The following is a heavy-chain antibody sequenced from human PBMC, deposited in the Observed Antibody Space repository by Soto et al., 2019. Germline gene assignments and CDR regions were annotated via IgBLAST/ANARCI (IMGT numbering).Heavy chain of an antibody. V-gene: IGHV3-30*18. CDR3: AKDIRGEPSLNY. J-gene: IGHJ4*02. Sequence: QVQLVESGGGVVQPGRSLRLSCAASGFTFSSYGMHWVRQAAGKGLEWVAVISYDGSNKYYADSVKGRFTISRDNSKNTLYLQMNSLRAEDTAVYYCAKDIRGEPSLNYWGQGTLVTVSS. CDR2: ISYDGSNK. CDR1: GFTFSSYG. D-gene: IGHD3-16*01.